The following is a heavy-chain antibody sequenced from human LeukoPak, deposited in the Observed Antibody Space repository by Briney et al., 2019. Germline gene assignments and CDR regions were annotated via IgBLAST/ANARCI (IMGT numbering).Heavy chain of an antibody. D-gene: IGHD6-13*01. CDR2: INPYSGAT. CDR1: GYTFTGYH. Sequence: ASVKVSCKASGYTFTGYHIHWVRQAPGQGLEWMGRINPYSGATNFAQKFQGRVTMTRDTSITTAYMDLSSLTPDDTAVYFCARDQGSLTRSWYTGYWGQGTQVTVSP. J-gene: IGHJ4*02. CDR3: ARDQGSLTRSWYTGY. V-gene: IGHV1-2*06.